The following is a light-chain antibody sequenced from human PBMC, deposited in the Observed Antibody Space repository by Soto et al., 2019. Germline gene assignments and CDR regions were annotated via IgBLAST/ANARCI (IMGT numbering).Light chain of an antibody. Sequence: QSVLTQPASVSGSPGQSITISCTGTSSDVGGYNYVSWYQQHPGKAPKLMIYDVSNRPSGFSNRFSGSKSGNTASLTISGLQAEDEADYYCSSYTSSSTSYVVFGGGTKLTVL. CDR2: DVS. J-gene: IGLJ2*01. V-gene: IGLV2-14*01. CDR3: SSYTSSSTSYVV. CDR1: SSDVGGYNY.